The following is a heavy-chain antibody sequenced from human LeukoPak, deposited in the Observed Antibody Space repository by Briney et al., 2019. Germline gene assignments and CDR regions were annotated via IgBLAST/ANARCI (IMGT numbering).Heavy chain of an antibody. V-gene: IGHV3-9*01. CDR3: AKDMGYGDFYFDY. CDR2: ISWNSGSI. CDR1: GFTFSSHA. Sequence: PGGSLRLSCPASGFTFSSHAMHWVRQAPGKGLEWVSGISWNSGSIGYADSVKGRFTISRDNAKNSLYLQMNSLRAEDTALYYCAKDMGYGDFYFDYWGQGTLVTVSS. D-gene: IGHD4-17*01. J-gene: IGHJ4*02.